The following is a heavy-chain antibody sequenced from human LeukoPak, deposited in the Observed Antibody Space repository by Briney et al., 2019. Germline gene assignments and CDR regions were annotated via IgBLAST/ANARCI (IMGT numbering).Heavy chain of an antibody. J-gene: IGHJ4*02. CDR2: IDPSDSYT. CDR1: GYSFTSYW. CDR3: ARHYGAAGDFDY. V-gene: IGHV5-10-1*01. Sequence: GESLKISCKGSGYSFTSYWISWVRQMPGKGLEWMGRIDPSDSYTNYSPSFEGHVTISADKSISTAYLQWSSLKASDIATYYCARHYGAAGDFDYWGQGTMVTVSS. D-gene: IGHD6-13*01.